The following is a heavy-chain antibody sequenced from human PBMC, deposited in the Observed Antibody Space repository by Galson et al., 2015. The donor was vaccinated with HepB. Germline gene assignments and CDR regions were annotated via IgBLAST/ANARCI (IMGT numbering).Heavy chain of an antibody. D-gene: IGHD3-10*01. V-gene: IGHV3-7*03. CDR2: INPDGSEK. Sequence: SLRLSCAASEFTFSSYWMNWVRQAPGKGLEWVANINPDGSEKYYVASLKGRFTISRDNAKNSLYLQMDSLRAEDTAVYYCARRISLVRGTITKPDCYYGMDVWGQGTTVTVAS. CDR1: EFTFSSYW. CDR3: ARRISLVRGTITKPDCYYGMDV. J-gene: IGHJ6*02.